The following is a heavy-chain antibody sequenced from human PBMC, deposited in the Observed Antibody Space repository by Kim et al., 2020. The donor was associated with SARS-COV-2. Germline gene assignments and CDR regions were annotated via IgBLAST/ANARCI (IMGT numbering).Heavy chain of an antibody. V-gene: IGHV6-1*01. CDR2: TYYRSKWYN. CDR3: AREGLGALGGSYYPYYYGMDV. CDR1: GDSVSSNSAA. Sequence: SQTLSLTCAISGDSVSSNSAAWNWIRQSPSRGLEWLGRTYYRSKWYNDYAVSVKSRITINPDTSKNQFSLQLNSVTPEDTAVYYCAREGLGALGGSYYPYYYGMDVWGQGTTVTVSS. J-gene: IGHJ6*02. D-gene: IGHD1-26*01.